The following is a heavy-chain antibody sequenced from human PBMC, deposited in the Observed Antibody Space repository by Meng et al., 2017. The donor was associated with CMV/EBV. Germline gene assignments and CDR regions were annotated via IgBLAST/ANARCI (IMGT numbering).Heavy chain of an antibody. CDR2: IIPIPGIA. J-gene: IGHJ5*02. CDR3: ARDRRGVQLERRGWFDP. V-gene: IGHV1-69*10. CDR1: GGTFSSYA. Sequence: SVKVSCKASGGTFSSYAISWVRQAPGQGLEWMGGIIPIPGIANYAQKFQGRVTITADKSTSTAYMELSSLRSEDTAVYYCARDRRGVQLERRGWFDPWGQGTLVTVSS. D-gene: IGHD1-1*01.